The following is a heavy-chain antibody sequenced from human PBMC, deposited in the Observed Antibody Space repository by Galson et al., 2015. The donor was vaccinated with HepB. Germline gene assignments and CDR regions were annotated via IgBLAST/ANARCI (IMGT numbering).Heavy chain of an antibody. CDR1: GFTFSSYT. CDR3: ARKAMVIEHYRWFDP. V-gene: IGHV3-30*04. J-gene: IGHJ5*02. Sequence: SLRLSCAASGFTFSSYTIHWVRRAPGKGLEWVAVVSYDGREKYYADSVKGRFTISRDDSKNTIYLQMNSLRPEDTGTYHCARKAMVIEHYRWFDPWGQGTLVTISS. D-gene: IGHD2-21*01. CDR2: VSYDGREK.